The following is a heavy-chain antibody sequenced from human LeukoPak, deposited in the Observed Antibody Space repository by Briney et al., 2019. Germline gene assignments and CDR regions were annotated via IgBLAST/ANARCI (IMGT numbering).Heavy chain of an antibody. V-gene: IGHV4-59*01. CDR1: GGSISTYY. CDR2: IYYSGSA. D-gene: IGHD1-26*01. J-gene: IGHJ4*02. Sequence: SETLSLTCTVSGGSISTYYWSWIRQPPGKGLEWIGYIYYSGSASYNPSLKSRVTISVDTSKNQFSLKLSSVTAADTAVYYCAREEALGSGSFDYWGQGTLVTVSS. CDR3: AREEALGSGSFDY.